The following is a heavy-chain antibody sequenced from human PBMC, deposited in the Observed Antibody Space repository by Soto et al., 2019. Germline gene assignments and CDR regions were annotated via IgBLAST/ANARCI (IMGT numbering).Heavy chain of an antibody. CDR1: GFTFSSYA. CDR2: ISYGGSNK. J-gene: IGHJ3*02. Sequence: SLRLSCAASGFTFSSYAMHWVRQAPGKGLEWVAVISYGGSNKYYADSVKSRFTISRDNSKNTLYLQMNSLRAEDTAVYYCARDRGSSGWYAYAIDIWGQGTMVTVSS. D-gene: IGHD6-19*01. CDR3: ARDRGSSGWYAYAIDI. V-gene: IGHV3-30-3*01.